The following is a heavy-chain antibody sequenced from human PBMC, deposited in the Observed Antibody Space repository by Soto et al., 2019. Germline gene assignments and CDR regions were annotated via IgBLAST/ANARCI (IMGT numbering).Heavy chain of an antibody. V-gene: IGHV3-7*01. CDR2: IKEDGSEK. J-gene: IGHJ4*02. CDR3: AAGFPPDY. D-gene: IGHD3-10*01. CDR1: GFTFSSSW. Sequence: GGSLRLSCAASGFTFSSSWMNWVRQAPGKGPEWVANIKEDGSEKYYVDSVKGRFTISRDNAENSLSLQMNSLRVEDTAVYYCAAGFPPDYWGQGTLVNVSS.